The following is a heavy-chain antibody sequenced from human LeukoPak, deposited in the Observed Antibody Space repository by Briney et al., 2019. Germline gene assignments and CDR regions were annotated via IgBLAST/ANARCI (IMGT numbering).Heavy chain of an antibody. CDR2: IYASGST. CDR1: GGSISSNY. V-gene: IGHV4-4*07. J-gene: IGHJ6*03. D-gene: IGHD6-13*01. Sequence: SETLSLTCTVSGGSISSNYWSWIPQPPGKGLERIGRIYASGSTNYNPSLKSRVTMSVDTSKNQFSLKLSSVTAADTAVYYCAREGSSWYYYYYYYYMDVWGKGTTVTISS. CDR3: AREGSSWYYYYYYYYMDV.